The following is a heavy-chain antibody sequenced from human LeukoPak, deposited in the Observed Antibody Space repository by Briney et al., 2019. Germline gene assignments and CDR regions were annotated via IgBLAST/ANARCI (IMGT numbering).Heavy chain of an antibody. CDR1: GGSFSGYY. CDR2: IYYSGST. J-gene: IGHJ5*02. CDR3: ARVRGIYSNYKNWFDP. D-gene: IGHD4-11*01. Sequence: SETLSLTCAVYGGSFSGYYWGWIRQPPGKGLEWIGTIYYSGSTYYNLSLKSRVTMSVDTSKNQFSLKLSSVTAADTAVYYCARVRGIYSNYKNWFDPWGQGTLVTVSS. V-gene: IGHV4-34*01.